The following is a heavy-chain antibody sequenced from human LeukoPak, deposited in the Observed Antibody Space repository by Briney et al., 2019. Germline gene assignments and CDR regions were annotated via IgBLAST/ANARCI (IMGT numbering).Heavy chain of an antibody. CDR1: GGTFSSYV. D-gene: IGHD6-13*01. J-gene: IGHJ6*03. Sequence: SVKVSCKASGGTFSSYVISWVRQAPGQGLEWMGGIIPIFGTTNYAQKFQGRVTITADKSTSTAYMELSSLRSEDTAVYYCARDRGREVAAAGRNYYYYYYMDVWGKGTTVTVSS. CDR2: IIPIFGTT. V-gene: IGHV1-69*06. CDR3: ARDRGREVAAAGRNYYYYYYMDV.